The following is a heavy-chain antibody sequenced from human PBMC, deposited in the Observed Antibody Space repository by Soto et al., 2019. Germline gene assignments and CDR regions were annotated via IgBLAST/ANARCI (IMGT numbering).Heavy chain of an antibody. D-gene: IGHD6-19*01. CDR3: RRSSRYSTDV. V-gene: IGHV4-31*09. CDR1: GGSISSGGYY. Sequence: SXTLSLTCTVSGGSISSGGYYWNWIRQHPGKGLEWIGYIYYIGSTYYNPSLKSRVTISLDTSKNQFSLNLISVTAADTAVYYCRRSSRYSTDVWGQGITVTVSS. J-gene: IGHJ6*02. CDR2: IYYIGST.